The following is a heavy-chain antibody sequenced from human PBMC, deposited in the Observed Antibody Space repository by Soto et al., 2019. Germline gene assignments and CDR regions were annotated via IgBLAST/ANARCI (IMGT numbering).Heavy chain of an antibody. CDR3: ARDPGRYYQTY. J-gene: IGHJ4*02. Sequence: LTCAVYGGSFSGYYWSWIRQPPGKGLERIGEINHSGGTNYNPSLKSPVTILVDTSKNQFSLKLSSVTAADTAVSYCARDPGRYYQTYWGQGTLVTVSS. CDR2: INHSGGT. V-gene: IGHV4-34*01. D-gene: IGHD1-26*01. CDR1: GGSFSGYY.